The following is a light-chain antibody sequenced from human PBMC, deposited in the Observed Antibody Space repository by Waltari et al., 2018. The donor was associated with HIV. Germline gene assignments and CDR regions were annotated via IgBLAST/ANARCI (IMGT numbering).Light chain of an antibody. V-gene: IGLV2-14*01. CDR3: SSYSTGATLVL. Sequence: QSALTQPASVSGSPGQSITISCTGSSSDIGVSAFVSWYQFRPGEAPRLIIFEVNARPSDTSDRFSGSKSGNTASLTISAIQTEDEADYYCSSYSTGATLVLLGGGTKLTVL. J-gene: IGLJ2*01. CDR1: SSDIGVSAF. CDR2: EVN.